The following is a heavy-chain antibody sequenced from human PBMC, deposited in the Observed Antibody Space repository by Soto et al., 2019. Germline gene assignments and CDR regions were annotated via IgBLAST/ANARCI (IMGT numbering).Heavy chain of an antibody. CDR2: ISGSGGST. D-gene: IGHD3-3*01. V-gene: IGHV3-23*01. CDR3: AKGDLYDFWSGYYTSLYYYYYMDV. J-gene: IGHJ6*03. Sequence: VQLLESGGGLVQPGGSLRLSCAASGFTFSSYAMSWVRQAPGKGLEWVSAISGSGGSTYYADSVKGRFTISRDNSKNTLYLQMNSLRAEDTAVYYCAKGDLYDFWSGYYTSLYYYYYMDVWGKETTVTVSS. CDR1: GFTFSSYA.